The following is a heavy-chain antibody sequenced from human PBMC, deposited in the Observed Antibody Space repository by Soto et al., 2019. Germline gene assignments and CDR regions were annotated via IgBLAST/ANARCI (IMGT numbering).Heavy chain of an antibody. D-gene: IGHD6-13*01. J-gene: IGHJ4*02. Sequence: SLRLSCAASGFTFSNYAMSWVRQAPGKGLEWFSAVTGGGGDTYYADSVKGRFTISRDNSDNTLYLQMNSLRAEDTAVYYCAKGSAGSRPYYFDFWGQGTLVTVSS. CDR3: AKGSAGSRPYYFDF. CDR2: VTGGGGDT. CDR1: GFTFSNYA. V-gene: IGHV3-23*01.